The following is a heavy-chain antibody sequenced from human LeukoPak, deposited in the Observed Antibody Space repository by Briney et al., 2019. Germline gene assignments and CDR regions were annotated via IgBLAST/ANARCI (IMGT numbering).Heavy chain of an antibody. CDR3: MYYYDSSVSPADHYFDY. D-gene: IGHD3-22*01. CDR2: IWYDGSSK. J-gene: IGHJ4*02. Sequence: GRSLRLSCAASGFTFSSYGMHWVRQAPGKGLEWVAVIWYDGSSKYYADSVKGRFTISRDNSKNTLYLQMNSLKTEDTALYYCMYYYDSSVSPADHYFDYWGQGTLVTVFS. V-gene: IGHV3-33*01. CDR1: GFTFSSYG.